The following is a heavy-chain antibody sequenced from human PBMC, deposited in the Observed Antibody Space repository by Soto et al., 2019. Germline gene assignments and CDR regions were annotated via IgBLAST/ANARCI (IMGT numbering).Heavy chain of an antibody. D-gene: IGHD2-8*01. CDR3: ASADIGVYAFDT. J-gene: IGHJ3*02. V-gene: IGHV4-4*08. CDR2: IYTGGSV. Sequence: QVQLQESGPGLVKPSETLFLTCTVSGGSISSYYWCWIRQPPWKGLEWIGYIYTGGSVNYNPSLRCGVIILVETPKNRLSLRLTSVYAAEKAVYYCASADIGVYAFDTWGQGKMVTVSS. CDR1: GGSISSYY.